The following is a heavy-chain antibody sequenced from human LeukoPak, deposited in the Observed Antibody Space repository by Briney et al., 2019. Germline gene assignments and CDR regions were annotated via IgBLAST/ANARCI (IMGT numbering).Heavy chain of an antibody. CDR2: IYTSGST. J-gene: IGHJ4*02. CDR1: GGSISSGSYY. V-gene: IGHV4-61*02. Sequence: PSETLSLTCTVSGGSISSGSYYWSWIRQPDGKGLEWIGRIYTSGSTNYNPSLKSRVTISVDTSKNQFSLKLSSVTAADTAVYYCARSYFWSGYYGWGQGTLVTVSS. D-gene: IGHD3-3*01. CDR3: ARSYFWSGYYG.